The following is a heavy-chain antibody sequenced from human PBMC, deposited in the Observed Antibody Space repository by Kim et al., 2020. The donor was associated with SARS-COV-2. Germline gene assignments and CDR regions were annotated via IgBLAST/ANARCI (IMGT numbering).Heavy chain of an antibody. CDR2: INTNTGNP. CDR1: GYTFTSYA. CDR3: ARDSSLRLLWFGDTVGRAFDI. V-gene: IGHV7-4-1*02. Sequence: ASVKVSCKASGYTFTSYAMNWVRQAPGQGLEWMGWINTNTGNPTYAQGFTGRFVFSLDTSVSTAYLQISSLKAEDTAVYYCARDSSLRLLWFGDTVGRAFDIWGQGTMVTVSS. D-gene: IGHD3-10*01. J-gene: IGHJ3*02.